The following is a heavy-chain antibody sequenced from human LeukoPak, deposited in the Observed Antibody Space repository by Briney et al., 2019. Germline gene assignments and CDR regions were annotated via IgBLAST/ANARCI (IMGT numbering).Heavy chain of an antibody. CDR1: GGSISSYY. D-gene: IGHD3-3*01. Sequence: SETLSLTCTVSGGSISSYYWSWIRQPAGKGLEWIGRIYTSGSTNYNPSLKSRVTMSVDTSKNQFSLKLSSVTAADTAVYYCARDRTRITIFGVVPDGMDVWGQGTTVTVSS. V-gene: IGHV4-4*07. CDR3: ARDRTRITIFGVVPDGMDV. CDR2: IYTSGST. J-gene: IGHJ6*02.